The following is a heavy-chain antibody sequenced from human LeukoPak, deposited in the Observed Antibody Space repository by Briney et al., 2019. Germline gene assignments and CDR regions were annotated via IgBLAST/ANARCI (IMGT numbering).Heavy chain of an antibody. D-gene: IGHD3-10*01. Sequence: PGGSLRLSCAASGFTFSSFAMTWVRQAPGKGLEWVSTLISSGGSTYYADSVKGRFTSSRDNSKNTLYLHMNSLRAEDTAVYSCAKDAVAPGSSGDFFDYWGLGTLVTVSS. V-gene: IGHV3-23*01. CDR3: AKDAVAPGSSGDFFDY. CDR1: GFTFSSFA. CDR2: LISSGGST. J-gene: IGHJ4*02.